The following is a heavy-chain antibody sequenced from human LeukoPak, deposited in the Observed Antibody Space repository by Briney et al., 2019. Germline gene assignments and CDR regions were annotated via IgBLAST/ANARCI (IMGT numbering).Heavy chain of an antibody. CDR1: GFTFSSYE. V-gene: IGHV3-48*03. J-gene: IGHJ4*02. CDR3: ARDTRIKQLVGNDY. CDR2: ISSSGSTI. D-gene: IGHD6-13*01. Sequence: GGSLRLSCAASGFTFSSYEMDWVRQAPGKGLEWVSYISSSGSTIYYADSVKGRFTISRDNAKNSLYLQMNSLRAEDTAVYYCARDTRIKQLVGNDYWGQGTLVTVSS.